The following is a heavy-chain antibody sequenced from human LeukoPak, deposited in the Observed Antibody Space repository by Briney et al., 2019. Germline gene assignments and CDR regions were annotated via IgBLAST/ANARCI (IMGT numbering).Heavy chain of an antibody. CDR2: ISGSGIK. J-gene: IGHJ4*02. V-gene: IGHV3-48*03. D-gene: IGHD6-13*01. CDR1: RXTFSSYE. CDR3: ARREGVKSSSWPYDY. Sequence: PGGSLRLSCSASRXTFSSYEMNWVRQAPGKGLEWVSYISGSGIKHYADSVKGRFTVSRDNAQNSLYLQMNSLRAEDTAVYYCARREGVKSSSWPYDYWGQGTLVTVSS.